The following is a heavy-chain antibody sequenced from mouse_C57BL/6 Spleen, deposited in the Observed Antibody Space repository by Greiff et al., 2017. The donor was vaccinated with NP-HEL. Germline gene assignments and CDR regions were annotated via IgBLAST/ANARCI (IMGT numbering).Heavy chain of an antibody. V-gene: IGHV5-4*01. CDR3: ARDRRRTD. Sequence: EVMLVESGGGLVKPGGSLKLSCAASGFTFSSYAMSWVRQTPEKRLEWVATISDGGSYTYYPDNVKGRFTISRDNAKNNLYLQMSHLKSEDTAMYYCARDRRRTDWGQGTLVTVSA. CDR2: ISDGGSYT. CDR1: GFTFSSYA. J-gene: IGHJ3*01.